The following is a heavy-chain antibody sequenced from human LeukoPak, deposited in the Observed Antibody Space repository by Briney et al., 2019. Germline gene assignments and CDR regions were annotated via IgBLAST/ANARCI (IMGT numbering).Heavy chain of an antibody. J-gene: IGHJ6*02. Sequence: SETLSLTCTVSGGSISSYYWSWIRQPPGKGLEWIGYIYYSGSTNYNPPLKSRVTMSVDTSKNQFSLKLSSVTAADTAVYYCARIEWEPPSYYYAMDVWGQGTTVTVSS. CDR1: GGSISSYY. CDR3: ARIEWEPPSYYYAMDV. D-gene: IGHD1-26*01. V-gene: IGHV4-59*08. CDR2: IYYSGST.